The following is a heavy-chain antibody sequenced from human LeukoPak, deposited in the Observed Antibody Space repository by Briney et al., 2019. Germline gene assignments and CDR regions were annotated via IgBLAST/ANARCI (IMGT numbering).Heavy chain of an antibody. CDR3: AKGSSWFLYTWFDP. D-gene: IGHD6-13*01. V-gene: IGHV3-23*01. Sequence: GGSLRLSCAASGFTVSGNYMSWVRQAPGKGLEWVSAISGSGGSTYYADSVKGRFTISRDNSKNTLYLQMNSLRAEDTAVYYCAKGSSWFLYTWFDPWGQGTLVTVSS. J-gene: IGHJ5*02. CDR1: GFTVSGNY. CDR2: ISGSGGST.